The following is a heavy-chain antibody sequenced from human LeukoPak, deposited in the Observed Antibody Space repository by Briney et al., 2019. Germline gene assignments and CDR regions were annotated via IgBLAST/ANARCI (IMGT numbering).Heavy chain of an antibody. J-gene: IGHJ3*02. Sequence: ASVKVSCKASGYTFTTYDIIWVRQATGQGLEWMGWMNPSSGKTDYAQKFQGRVTITRNTSISTAYMELSSLRSEDTADYYCARGQWGWRAFDIWGQGTMVTVSS. CDR3: ARGQWGWRAFDI. CDR1: GYTFTTYD. D-gene: IGHD2-15*01. V-gene: IGHV1-8*03. CDR2: MNPSSGKT.